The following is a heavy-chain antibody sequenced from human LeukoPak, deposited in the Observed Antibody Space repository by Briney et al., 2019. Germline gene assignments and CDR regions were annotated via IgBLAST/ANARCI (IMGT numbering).Heavy chain of an antibody. D-gene: IGHD1-26*01. CDR3: ARDLGVGASDY. CDR1: GFTFSSYS. Sequence: PGGSLRLSCAASGFTFSSYSMSWVRQAPGKGLEWVSSISSSSSYIYYADSVKGRFTISRDNAKNSLYLQMNSLRAEDTAVYYCARDLGVGASDYWGQGTLVTVSS. V-gene: IGHV3-21*01. CDR2: ISSSSSYI. J-gene: IGHJ4*02.